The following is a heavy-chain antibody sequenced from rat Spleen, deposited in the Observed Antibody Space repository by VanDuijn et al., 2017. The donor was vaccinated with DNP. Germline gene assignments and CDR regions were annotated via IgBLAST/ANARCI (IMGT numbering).Heavy chain of an antibody. CDR1: GFTFSSYW. CDR2: VPSSGGST. Sequence: EVQLVETGGGLVQPGRSLKVSCVASGFTFSSYWMYWIRQVPGKGLEWVASVPSSGGSTYYPDSVKGRFTISRDNAENTVYLQMNSLRSEDTATYYCLKHLDAWGQGTSVTVSS. J-gene: IGHJ4*01. CDR3: LKHLDA. V-gene: IGHV5-58*01.